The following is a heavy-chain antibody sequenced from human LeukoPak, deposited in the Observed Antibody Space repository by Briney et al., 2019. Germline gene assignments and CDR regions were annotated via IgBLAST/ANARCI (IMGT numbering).Heavy chain of an antibody. Sequence: PSETLSLTCTVSGGSISSYYWSWIRQPAGKGLEWIGRIYTSGSTNYNPSLKSRVTMSVDTSKNQFSLKLSSVTAADTAVYYCARDREDTAMVISGAFDIWGQGTMVTVSS. V-gene: IGHV4-4*07. CDR2: IYTSGST. D-gene: IGHD5-18*01. CDR3: ARDREDTAMVISGAFDI. CDR1: GGSISSYY. J-gene: IGHJ3*02.